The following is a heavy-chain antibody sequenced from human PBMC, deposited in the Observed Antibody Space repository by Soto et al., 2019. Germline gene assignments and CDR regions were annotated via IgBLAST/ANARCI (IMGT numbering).Heavy chain of an antibody. V-gene: IGHV1-3*01. CDR3: ARAPGVIFPFDY. CDR1: GYTFTSYA. J-gene: IGHJ4*02. CDR2: INAGNGNT. Sequence: ASVKVSCKASGYTFTSYAMHWVRQAPGQRLEWMGWINAGNGNTKYSQKFQGRVTITRDTSASTAYMELSSLRSEDTAVYYCARAPGVIFPFDYWGQGTLVTVSS. D-gene: IGHD3-22*01.